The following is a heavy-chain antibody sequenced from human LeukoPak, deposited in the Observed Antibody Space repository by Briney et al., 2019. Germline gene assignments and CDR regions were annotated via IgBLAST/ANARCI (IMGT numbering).Heavy chain of an antibody. D-gene: IGHD2-21*02. V-gene: IGHV4-59*01. CDR2: IYYSGST. J-gene: IGHJ4*02. CDR3: AREVVTGASPFDY. Sequence: SETLSLTCTVSGGSISRYYWNWIRQPPGKGLEWIGYIYYSGSTNYNPSLKSRVTISVDTSKNQFSLKLSSVTAADTALYYCAREVVTGASPFDYWGQGTLVTVSS. CDR1: GGSISRYY.